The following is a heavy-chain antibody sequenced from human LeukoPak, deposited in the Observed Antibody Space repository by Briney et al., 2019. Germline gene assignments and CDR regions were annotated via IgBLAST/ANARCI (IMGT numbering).Heavy chain of an antibody. V-gene: IGHV4-59*01. CDR1: GGSISSCY. D-gene: IGHD3-22*01. CDR2: IYYSGST. Sequence: SETLSLTCTVSGGSISSCYWSWIRQPPGKGLEWIGYIYYSGSTNYNPSLKSRVTISVDTSKNQFSLKLSSVTAADTAVYYCARTQTPYYYDSSGYYSNAYYFDYWGQGTLVTVSS. CDR3: ARTQTPYYYDSSGYYSNAYYFDY. J-gene: IGHJ4*02.